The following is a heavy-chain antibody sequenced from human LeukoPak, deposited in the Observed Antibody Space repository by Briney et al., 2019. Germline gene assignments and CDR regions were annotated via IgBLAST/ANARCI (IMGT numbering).Heavy chain of an antibody. J-gene: IGHJ4*02. V-gene: IGHV3-30*02. CDR1: GFTFSSYG. Sequence: GGSLRLSCAASGFTFSSYGMHWVRQAPGKGLEWVAFIRYDGSNKYYADSVKGRFTISRDNSENTLYLQMNSLRAEDTAVYYCAKPRALVVPAPNYWGQGTLVTVSS. CDR3: AKPRALVVPAPNY. CDR2: IRYDGSNK. D-gene: IGHD2-2*01.